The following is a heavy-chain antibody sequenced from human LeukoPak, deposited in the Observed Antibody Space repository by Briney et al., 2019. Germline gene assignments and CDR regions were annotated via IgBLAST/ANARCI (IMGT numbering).Heavy chain of an antibody. V-gene: IGHV3-21*01. Sequence: GGSLRLSCEASGFSFSSYNMDWVRQTPGKGLEWISSITTSSSYMFYADSVKGRFTISRDNARNSLYLQMNSLTAEDTAVYYCARGADGVSSNSRGWFDPWGQGTLVTVSS. CDR2: ITTSSSYM. CDR1: GFSFSSYN. CDR3: ARGADGVSSNSRGWFDP. D-gene: IGHD2-15*01. J-gene: IGHJ5*02.